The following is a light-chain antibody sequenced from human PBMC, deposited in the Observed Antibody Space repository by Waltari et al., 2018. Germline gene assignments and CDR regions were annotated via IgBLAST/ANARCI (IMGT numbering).Light chain of an antibody. J-gene: IGLJ1*01. CDR1: NIGSKS. CDR3: QVWASGTYV. CDR2: RDI. Sequence: SYDLTDSISVSVALGQTAKFACGGNNIGSKSVHWYQQKPGQAPLLVIYRDIRRPSGIPERFSGSNSGNTATLTISRAQVVDEADYFCQVWASGTYVFAGGTKLTVL. V-gene: IGLV3-9*01.